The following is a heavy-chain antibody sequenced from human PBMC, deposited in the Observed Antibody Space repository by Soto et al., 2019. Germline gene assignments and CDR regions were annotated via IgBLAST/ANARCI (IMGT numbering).Heavy chain of an antibody. Sequence: QAQLVQSGAEVKEPGASVKVSCKASGYSFTTSGITWVRQAPGQGLEWMGWISTYNGNTNYAQKLQDRVTLTTDTSTSTAYMELRSLRSEDTAVYYCATLGGTAMVKIDYWGQGTLVTVSS. CDR2: ISTYNGNT. CDR3: ATLGGTAMVKIDY. J-gene: IGHJ4*02. CDR1: GYSFTTSG. V-gene: IGHV1-18*01. D-gene: IGHD5-18*01.